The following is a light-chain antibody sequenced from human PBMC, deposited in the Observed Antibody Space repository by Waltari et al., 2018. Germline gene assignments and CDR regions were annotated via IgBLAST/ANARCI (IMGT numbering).Light chain of an antibody. CDR1: SSDVGAYDY. J-gene: IGLJ2*01. CDR2: EVS. V-gene: IGLV2-8*01. Sequence: SALTQPPSASGSPGQSVTISCTGTSSDVGAYDYVSWYQHHPGKAPKLLISEVSKRPSGVPDRFSGSRSGNTASLTVSGLQAEDEADYYCSSYAGSNNLVFGGGTKLTVL. CDR3: SSYAGSNNLV.